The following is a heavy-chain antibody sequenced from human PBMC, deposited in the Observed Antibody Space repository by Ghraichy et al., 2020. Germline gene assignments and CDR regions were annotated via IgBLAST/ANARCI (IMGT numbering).Heavy chain of an antibody. Sequence: ASVKVSCKASGYTFSGYYMHWVRQAPGQGLEWMGWINPNSGGTNYAQKFQGRVTMTRDTSISTAYMELSRLRSDDTAVYYCASSVYCSGGSCYPDDAFDIWGQGTMDTVSS. CDR1: GYTFSGYY. V-gene: IGHV1-2*02. D-gene: IGHD2-15*01. CDR2: INPNSGGT. CDR3: ASSVYCSGGSCYPDDAFDI. J-gene: IGHJ3*02.